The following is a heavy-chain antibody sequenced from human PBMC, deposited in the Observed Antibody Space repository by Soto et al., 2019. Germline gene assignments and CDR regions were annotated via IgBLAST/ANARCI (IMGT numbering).Heavy chain of an antibody. V-gene: IGHV3-21*01. Sequence: EVQLVESGGCLVKPGGSLRLSCAASGFTFSSYSMNWVRQAPGKGLEWVSSISSSSSYIYYADSVKGRFTISRDNAKNSLYLQMNSLRAEDTAVYYCARSDLWFGELDVDYWGQGTLVTVSS. CDR3: ARSDLWFGELDVDY. CDR1: GFTFSSYS. D-gene: IGHD3-10*01. J-gene: IGHJ4*02. CDR2: ISSSSSYI.